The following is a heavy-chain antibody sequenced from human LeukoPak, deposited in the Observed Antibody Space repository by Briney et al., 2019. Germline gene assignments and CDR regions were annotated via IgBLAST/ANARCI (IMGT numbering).Heavy chain of an antibody. V-gene: IGHV3-23*01. D-gene: IGHD3-10*01. CDR3: AKGTMGRGFGY. J-gene: IGHJ4*02. CDR2: ISGSGCNT. Sequence: GGSLRLSCAASVFTFSIYAMNWVRQAPGRGLECVSAISGSGCNTYYADSVKGRFTISRDNPKNTLYLKMNSLRAKDTAVYYCAKGTMGRGFGYWGQGTLVTVSS. CDR1: VFTFSIYA.